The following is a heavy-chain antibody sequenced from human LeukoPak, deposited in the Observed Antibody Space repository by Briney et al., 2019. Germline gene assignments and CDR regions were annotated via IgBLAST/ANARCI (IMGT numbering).Heavy chain of an antibody. CDR1: GYTFTGYY. CDR3: ARASTENYFDY. CDR2: INPNSGDT. Sequence: ASVKVSCKASGYTFTGYYMHWVRQAPGQGLEWMGWINPNSGDTNYAQKFQGRVTMTRDTSISTAYMELSRLRSDDTAVYYCARASTENYFDYWGQGTLVTVSS. J-gene: IGHJ4*02. D-gene: IGHD2-2*01. V-gene: IGHV1-2*02.